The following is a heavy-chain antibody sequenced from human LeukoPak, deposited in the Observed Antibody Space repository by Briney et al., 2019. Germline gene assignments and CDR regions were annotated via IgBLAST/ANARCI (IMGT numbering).Heavy chain of an antibody. Sequence: PSETLSLTCNVSGGSISSSTYYWGWIRQPPGKGLEWTGSIYNSGSTYYNPSLKSRVTIAVDTSKNQFSLKLSSVTAADTAVYYCARHSWGLPLAEYFQHWGQGTLVTVSS. CDR3: ARHSWGLPLAEYFQH. CDR2: IYNSGST. V-gene: IGHV4-39*01. CDR1: GGSISSSTYY. D-gene: IGHD3-16*01. J-gene: IGHJ1*01.